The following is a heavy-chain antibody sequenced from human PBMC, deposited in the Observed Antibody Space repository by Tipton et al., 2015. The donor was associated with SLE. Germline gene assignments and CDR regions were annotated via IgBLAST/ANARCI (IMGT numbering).Heavy chain of an antibody. CDR2: IYYSGST. J-gene: IGHJ4*02. V-gene: IGHV4-34*11. Sequence: TLSLTCAVYGGSFSGYYWSWIRQPPGKGLEWIGSIYYSGSTYYNPSLKSRVTISVDTSKNQFSLKLSSVTAADTAVYYCAREGGYCSGGSCYSDYWGQGTLVTVSS. D-gene: IGHD2-15*01. CDR1: GGSFSGYY. CDR3: AREGGYCSGGSCYSDY.